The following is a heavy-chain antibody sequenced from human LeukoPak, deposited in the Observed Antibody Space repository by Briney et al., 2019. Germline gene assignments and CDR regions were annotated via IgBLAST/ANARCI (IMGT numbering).Heavy chain of an antibody. CDR1: GYTFTSYD. V-gene: IGHV1-8*01. J-gene: IGHJ5*02. CDR3: ARGRHYRLIVVVHTWFDP. Sequence: VASVKVSCKASGYTFTSYDINWVRQATGQGLEWMGWMNPNSGNTGYAQKFQGRVTMTRNTSISTAYMELSSLRSEDTAVYYCARGRHYRLIVVVHTWFDPWGQGTLVTVSS. D-gene: IGHD3-22*01. CDR2: MNPNSGNT.